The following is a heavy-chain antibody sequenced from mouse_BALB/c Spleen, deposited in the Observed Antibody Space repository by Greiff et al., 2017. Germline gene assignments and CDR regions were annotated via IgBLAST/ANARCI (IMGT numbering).Heavy chain of an antibody. Sequence: VKLMESGPELVKPGASVRISCKASGYTFTSYYIHWVKQRPGQGLEWIGWIYPGNVNTKYNEKFKGKATLTADKSSSTAYMQLSSLTSEDSAVYFCARDYGSSYSYYAMDYWGQGTSVTVSS. D-gene: IGHD1-1*01. CDR1: GYTFTSYY. CDR2: IYPGNVNT. J-gene: IGHJ4*01. V-gene: IGHV1S56*01. CDR3: ARDYGSSYSYYAMDY.